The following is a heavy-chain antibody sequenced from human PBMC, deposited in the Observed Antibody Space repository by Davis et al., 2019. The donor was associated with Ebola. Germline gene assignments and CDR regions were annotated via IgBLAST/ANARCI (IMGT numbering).Heavy chain of an antibody. CDR1: GGSISSYY. Sequence: PSETLSLTCTVSGGSISSYYWSWIRQPAGKGLEWIGRIYTSGSTNYHPSLKSRVTISMDTSKNQFSLNLRSVTAADTAFYYCARDSPAVAYWGQGTLVTVSS. J-gene: IGHJ4*02. V-gene: IGHV4-4*07. CDR2: IYTSGST. D-gene: IGHD6-19*01. CDR3: ARDSPAVAY.